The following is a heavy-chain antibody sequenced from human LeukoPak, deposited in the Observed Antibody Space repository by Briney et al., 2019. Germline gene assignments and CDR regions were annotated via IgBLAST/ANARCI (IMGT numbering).Heavy chain of an antibody. V-gene: IGHV3-23*01. CDR1: GITFSSYA. CDR2: ISGSGAST. J-gene: IGHJ4*02. CDR3: AKENPVGGTNYFDY. D-gene: IGHD1-26*01. Sequence: PGGSLRLSCAASGITFSSYAISWVRQAPGKGLEWVSTISGSGASTFYADSVRGRFTISRDNSKNTLYLQMNSLRAEDTAVYYCAKENPVGGTNYFDYWGQGTLVTVSS.